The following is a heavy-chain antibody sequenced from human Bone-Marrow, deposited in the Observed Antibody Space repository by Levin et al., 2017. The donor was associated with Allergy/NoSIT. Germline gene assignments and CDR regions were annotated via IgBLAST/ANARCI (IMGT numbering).Heavy chain of an antibody. V-gene: IGHV3-74*01. CDR3: ARAGDEGTAMITAFDY. CDR1: GFTFSSYW. D-gene: IGHD5-18*01. J-gene: IGHJ4*02. CDR2: INSDGTIR. Sequence: TGGSLRLSCAASGFTFSSYWMHWVRQAPGKGLVWVSRINSDGTIRTYADSVKGRFTISRDNAKNTLYLKMSSLRAEDTALYYCARAGDEGTAMITAFDYWGQGTVVTVSS.